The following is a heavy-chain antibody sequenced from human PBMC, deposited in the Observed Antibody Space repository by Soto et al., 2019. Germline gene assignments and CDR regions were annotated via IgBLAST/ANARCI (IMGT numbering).Heavy chain of an antibody. Sequence: GGSLRLSCVASGFSFSPYDMNWVRQAPGKGLEWVAGLTGSGDDTYYADSVKGRFTISRDNAKNSLYLQMNSLRAEDTAVYYCARDKSYAAAGTRGYYYYYGMDVWGQGTTVTVSS. V-gene: IGHV3-21*01. J-gene: IGHJ6*02. D-gene: IGHD6-13*01. CDR1: GFSFSPYD. CDR2: LTGSGDDT. CDR3: ARDKSYAAAGTRGYYYYYGMDV.